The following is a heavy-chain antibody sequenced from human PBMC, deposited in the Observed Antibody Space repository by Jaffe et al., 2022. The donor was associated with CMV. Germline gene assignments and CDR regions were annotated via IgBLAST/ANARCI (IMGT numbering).Heavy chain of an antibody. CDR1: GGSFSGYY. CDR2: INHSGST. Sequence: QVQLQQWGAGLLKPSETLSLTCAVYGGSFSGYYWSWIRQPPGKGLEWIGEINHSGSTNYNPSLKSRVTISVDTSKNQFSLKLSSVTAADTAVYYCARLGIAVAGTTRDYWGQGTLVTVSS. CDR3: ARLGIAVAGTTRDY. D-gene: IGHD6-19*01. V-gene: IGHV4-34*01. J-gene: IGHJ4*02.